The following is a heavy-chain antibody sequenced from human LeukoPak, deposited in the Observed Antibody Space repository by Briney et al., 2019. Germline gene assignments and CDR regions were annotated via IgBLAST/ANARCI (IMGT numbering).Heavy chain of an antibody. D-gene: IGHD3-3*01. J-gene: IGHJ4*02. V-gene: IGHV1-18*01. CDR1: GYTFTSYG. CDR2: ISAYNSNT. CDR3: ARGMELRFLEWSDY. Sequence: ASVKVSCKASGYTFTSYGISWVRQAPGQGLEWMGWISAYNSNTNYAQKFQGRVTITADKSTSTAYMELSSLRSEDTAVYYCARGMELRFLEWSDYWGQGTLVTVSS.